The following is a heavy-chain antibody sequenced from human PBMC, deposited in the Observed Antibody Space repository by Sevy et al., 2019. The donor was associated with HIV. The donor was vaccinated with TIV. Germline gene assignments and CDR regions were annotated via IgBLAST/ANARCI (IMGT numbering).Heavy chain of an antibody. Sequence: ASVKVSCKASGYTFTGYYMHWVRQAPGQGLEWMGWINPNSGGTNYAQKFQGRVTMTRDTSISTAYMELSRLRSDDTAVYYCARLGVRWELLWWFYPWGQGTLVTVSS. V-gene: IGHV1-2*02. J-gene: IGHJ5*02. CDR3: ARLGVRWELLWWFYP. CDR1: GYTFTGYY. D-gene: IGHD1-26*01. CDR2: INPNSGGT.